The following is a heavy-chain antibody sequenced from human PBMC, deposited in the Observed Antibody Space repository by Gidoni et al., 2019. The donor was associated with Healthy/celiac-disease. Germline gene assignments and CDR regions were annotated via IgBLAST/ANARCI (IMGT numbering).Heavy chain of an antibody. CDR3: ARLVRGAARPGCQQ. D-gene: IGHD3-10*01. Sequence: QVQLLQRGAGPSKPSETLSLTCAVYGRSFSGYYWSWIRQPPGKGLEWIGEINHSGSTNYNPSLKSRVTIAVDTSKNQFYLKLSSVTAADTAVYYCARLVRGAARPGCQQWGQGTLGTVSS. CDR2: INHSGST. J-gene: IGHJ1*01. V-gene: IGHV4-34*01. CDR1: GRSFSGYY.